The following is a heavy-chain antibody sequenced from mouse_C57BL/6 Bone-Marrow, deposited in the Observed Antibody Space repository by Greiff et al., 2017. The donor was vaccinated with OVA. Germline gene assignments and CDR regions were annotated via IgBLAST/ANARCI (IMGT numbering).Heavy chain of an antibody. CDR1: GYTFTDYN. V-gene: IGHV1-18*01. D-gene: IGHD1-1*01. Sequence: EVQLQQSGPELVKPGASVKIPCKASGYTFTDYNMDWVKQSHGKSLEWIGDINPNNGGTIYNQKFKGKATLTVDKSSSTAYMELRSLTSEDTAVYYCARSLLYYYGSTYYFDYWGQGTTLTVSS. CDR3: ARSLLYYYGSTYYFDY. CDR2: INPNNGGT. J-gene: IGHJ2*01.